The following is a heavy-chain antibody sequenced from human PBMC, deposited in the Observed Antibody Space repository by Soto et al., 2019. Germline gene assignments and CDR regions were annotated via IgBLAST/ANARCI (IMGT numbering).Heavy chain of an antibody. CDR2: IYYSGST. CDR3: AGSPDGGGDCSGCFIVWGDSRDKDPYYYYGMDV. V-gene: IGHV4-59*01. D-gene: IGHD2-21*02. CDR1: GGSISSYY. Sequence: QVQLQESGPGLVKPSETLSLTCTVSGGSISSYYWSWIRQPPGKGLEWIGYIYYSGSTNYNPSLKSRVTISVDTSKNQFSLKLSSVTAADTAVYYCAGSPDGGGDCSGCFIVWGDSRDKDPYYYYGMDVWGQGTTVTVSS. J-gene: IGHJ6*02.